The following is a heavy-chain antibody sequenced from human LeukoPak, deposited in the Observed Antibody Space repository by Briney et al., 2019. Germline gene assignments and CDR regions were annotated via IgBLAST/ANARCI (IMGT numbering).Heavy chain of an antibody. CDR2: INPNGGST. D-gene: IGHD2-8*01. J-gene: IGHJ3*02. CDR3: AKGCSNGPDSFDI. CDR1: GYTFTIYY. Sequence: ASVNVSFTASGYTFTIYYVHWVRQAPGQGLEWMTRINPNGGSTRYAQRSQGRVTMTRDTSTSTVYMELSSLRSEDTAVYYCAKGCSNGPDSFDIWGQGTMVTVSS. V-gene: IGHV1-46*01.